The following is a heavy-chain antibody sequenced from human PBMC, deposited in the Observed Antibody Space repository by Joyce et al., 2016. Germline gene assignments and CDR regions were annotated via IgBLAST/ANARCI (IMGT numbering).Heavy chain of an antibody. Sequence: QLLLQESGPGLVKTSQTLSLTCAVSGDSFTTGGYAWNWIRQPPGKGLEWIGDIYHSGSPHFTPSLQSRVTISLDRSKSQFSLKLSSVTAADTAVYYCARAPRGPGYFDSWGQGTLVTVSS. J-gene: IGHJ4*02. CDR2: IYHSGSP. CDR3: ARAPRGPGYFDS. V-gene: IGHV4-30-2*01. CDR1: GDSFTTGGYA. D-gene: IGHD3-10*01.